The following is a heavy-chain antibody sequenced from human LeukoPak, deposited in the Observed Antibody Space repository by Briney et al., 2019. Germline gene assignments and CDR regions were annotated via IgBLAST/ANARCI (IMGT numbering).Heavy chain of an antibody. D-gene: IGHD3-16*01. CDR3: ARVGGVYYYYYGMDV. Sequence: ASVKVSCKASGYTFTSYDINWVRQATGQGLEWMGWMNANSGNTGYAQKFQGRVTMTRNTSISTAYMELSSLRSEDTAVYYCARVGGVYYYYYGMDVWGQGTTVTVSS. CDR2: MNANSGNT. CDR1: GYTFTSYD. J-gene: IGHJ6*02. V-gene: IGHV1-8*01.